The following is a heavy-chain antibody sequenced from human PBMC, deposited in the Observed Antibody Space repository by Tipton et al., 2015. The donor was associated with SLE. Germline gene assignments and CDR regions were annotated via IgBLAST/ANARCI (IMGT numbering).Heavy chain of an antibody. V-gene: IGHV4-34*01. J-gene: IGHJ4*02. CDR2: INESGST. CDR3: ARGSLTGYFDY. D-gene: IGHD1-14*01. CDR1: DGSFSGHY. Sequence: TLSLTCAVYDGSFSGHYWTWIRQPPERGLEWIGEINESGSTNYNPSLKSRVTISVDTSKNQFSLKLSSVTAADTAVYYCARGSLTGYFDYWGQGTLVTVSS.